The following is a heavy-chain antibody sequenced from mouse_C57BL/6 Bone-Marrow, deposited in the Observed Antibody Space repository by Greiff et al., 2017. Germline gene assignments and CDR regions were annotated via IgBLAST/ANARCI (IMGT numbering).Heavy chain of an antibody. V-gene: IGHV1-39*01. J-gene: IGHJ2*01. CDR3: ARSDYGSSLFDY. D-gene: IGHD1-1*01. CDR2: INPNYGTT. CDR1: GYSFTDYN. Sequence: EVQGVESEPELVKPGASVKISCKASGYSFTDYNMNWVKQSNGKSLEWIGVINPNYGTTSYNQKFKGKATLTVDQSSSTAYMQLNSLTSEDSAVYYCARSDYGSSLFDYWGQGTTLTVSS.